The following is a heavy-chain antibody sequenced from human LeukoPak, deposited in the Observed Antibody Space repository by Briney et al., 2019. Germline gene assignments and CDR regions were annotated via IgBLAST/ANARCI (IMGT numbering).Heavy chain of an antibody. V-gene: IGHV1-69*13. Sequence: ASVKVSCKAPGGTFSSYAISWVRQAPGQGLEWMGGIIPIFGTANYAQKFQGRVTITADESTSTAYMELSSLRSEDTAVYYCARVISSSWFSYYYYMDVWGKGTTVTVSS. D-gene: IGHD6-13*01. CDR1: GGTFSSYA. CDR3: ARVISSSWFSYYYYMDV. J-gene: IGHJ6*03. CDR2: IIPIFGTA.